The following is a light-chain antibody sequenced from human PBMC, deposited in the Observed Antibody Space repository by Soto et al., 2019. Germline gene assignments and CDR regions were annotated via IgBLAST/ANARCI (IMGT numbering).Light chain of an antibody. CDR1: QSISSW. V-gene: IGKV1-5*01. Sequence: DIQMTQSPSTLSASVGDRVTITCRASQSISSWLAWYQQKPGKAPKLLIYDASNLESGVPSRFSGSGSGPEFTLTISSLQPDDFGTYYCQQYNSFAWTFGQGTKVDIK. CDR3: QQYNSFAWT. CDR2: DAS. J-gene: IGKJ1*01.